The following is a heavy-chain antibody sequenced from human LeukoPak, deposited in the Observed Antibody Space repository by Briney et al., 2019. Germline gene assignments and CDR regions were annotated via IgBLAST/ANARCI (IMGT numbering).Heavy chain of an antibody. D-gene: IGHD3-10*01. Sequence: ASVKVSFKASGYTFTSYDINWVRQATGQGLEWMGWMNPNSGNTDYAQKFQGRVTMTRNTSISTAYMELSSLRSEDTAVYYCARFGSGSYYYAFDIWGQGTMVTVSS. J-gene: IGHJ3*02. CDR1: GYTFTSYD. CDR3: ARFGSGSYYYAFDI. CDR2: MNPNSGNT. V-gene: IGHV1-8*01.